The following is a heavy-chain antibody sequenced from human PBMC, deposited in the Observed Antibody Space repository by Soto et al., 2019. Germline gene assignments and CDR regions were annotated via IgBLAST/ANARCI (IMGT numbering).Heavy chain of an antibody. CDR1: GGSISSSSYY. J-gene: IGHJ4*02. V-gene: IGHV4-39*01. CDR3: VRRPRSLMYSSGQEDPYFDY. CDR2: IYYSGST. D-gene: IGHD6-19*01. Sequence: SETLSLTCTVSGGSISSSSYYWGWIRQPPGKGLEWIGSIYYSGSTYYNPSLKSRVTISVDTSKNQFSLKLSSVTAADTAVYYCVRRPRSLMYSSGQEDPYFDYWGQGTLVTVSS.